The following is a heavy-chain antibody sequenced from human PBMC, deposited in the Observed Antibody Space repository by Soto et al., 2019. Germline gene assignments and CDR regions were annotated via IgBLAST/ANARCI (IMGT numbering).Heavy chain of an antibody. V-gene: IGHV4-39*01. CDR3: ARHTPAISISDH. J-gene: IGHJ4*02. CDR2: IYYSGST. D-gene: IGHD2-15*01. Sequence: QLQLQESGPGLVKPSETLSLTCTVSGGSISSSSYYWGWIRQPPGKGLEWIGSIYYSGSTYYNPSLKSRVTLPVDTSKTQFPLMLSSVTAADPAVYSCARHTPAISISDHWGQGTLVTVSS. CDR1: GGSISSSSYY.